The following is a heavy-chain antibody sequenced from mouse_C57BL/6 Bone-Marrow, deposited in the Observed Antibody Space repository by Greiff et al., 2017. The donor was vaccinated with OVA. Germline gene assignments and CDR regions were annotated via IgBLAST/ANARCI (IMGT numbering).Heavy chain of an antibody. D-gene: IGHD2-1*01. Sequence: VKLMESGPGLVQPSQSLSITCTVSGFSLTSYGVHWVRQSPGKGLEWLGVIWSGGSTDYNAAIISRLSIIKDNSKSQVFYKMNSLQADDTDIYYCARDVDGNYFYFDYWGQGTTLTVSS. J-gene: IGHJ2*01. CDR2: IWSGGST. CDR1: GFSLTSYG. CDR3: ARDVDGNYFYFDY. V-gene: IGHV2-2*01.